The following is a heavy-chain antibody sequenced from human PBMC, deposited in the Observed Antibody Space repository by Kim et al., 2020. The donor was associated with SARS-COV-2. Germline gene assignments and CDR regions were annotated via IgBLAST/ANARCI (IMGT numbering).Heavy chain of an antibody. J-gene: IGHJ4*02. V-gene: IGHV3-21*01. CDR2: ISSSSNYI. CDR1: GFTFSTYS. Sequence: GGSLRLSCAASGFTFSTYSMNWVRQAPGKGLEWVSSISSSSNYIYYADSVKGRFTISRDNAKKSLYLQMNSLGAEDTAVYYCARALGGEHLDYWGQGTLVTVSS. D-gene: IGHD3-16*01. CDR3: ARALGGEHLDY.